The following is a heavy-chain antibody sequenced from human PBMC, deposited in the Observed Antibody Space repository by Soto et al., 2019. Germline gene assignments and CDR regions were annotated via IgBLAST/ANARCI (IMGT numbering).Heavy chain of an antibody. CDR1: GGSISSYY. CDR2: IYYSGST. CDR3: ARRGSCTNGVCYRGFGAFDI. V-gene: IGHV4-59*01. Sequence: SETLSLTCTVSGGSISSYYWSWIRQPPGKGLEWIGYIYYSGSTNYNPSLKSRVTISVDTSKNQFSLKLSSVTAADTAVYYCARRGSCTNGVCYRGFGAFDIWGQGTMVTVSS. D-gene: IGHD2-8*01. J-gene: IGHJ3*02.